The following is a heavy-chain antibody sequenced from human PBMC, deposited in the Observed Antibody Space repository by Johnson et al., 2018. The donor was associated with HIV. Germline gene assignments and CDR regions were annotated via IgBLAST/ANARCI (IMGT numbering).Heavy chain of an antibody. J-gene: IGHJ3*02. V-gene: IGHV3-7*05. CDR1: GFTFDDYA. CDR3: ARGKRFWSGLGAFDI. Sequence: VQLVESGGGLVQPGRSLRLSCAASGFTFDDYAMHWVRQAPGKGLEWVANIKQDGSEKYYVDSVKGRFTISRDNAKNSLYLQMNSLRAEDTAVYYCARGKRFWSGLGAFDIWGQGTMVTVSS. D-gene: IGHD3-3*01. CDR2: IKQDGSEK.